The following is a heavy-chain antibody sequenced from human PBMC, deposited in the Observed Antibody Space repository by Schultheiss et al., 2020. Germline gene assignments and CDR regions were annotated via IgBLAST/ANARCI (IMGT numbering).Heavy chain of an antibody. D-gene: IGHD4-17*01. CDR1: GGSISSGGYY. J-gene: IGHJ6*02. CDR3: ARDLAAYGPYGMDV. CDR2: IYYSGST. Sequence: TLSLTCTVSGGSISSGGYYWSWIRQHPGKGLEWIGYIYYSGSTYYNPSLKSRVTISVDTSKNQFSLKLSSVTAADTAVYYCARDLAAYGPYGMDVWGQGTTVTVSS. V-gene: IGHV4-31*03.